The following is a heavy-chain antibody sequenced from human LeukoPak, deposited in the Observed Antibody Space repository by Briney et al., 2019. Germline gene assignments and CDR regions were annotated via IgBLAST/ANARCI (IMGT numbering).Heavy chain of an antibody. V-gene: IGHV4-59*01. CDR1: GGSIRSYY. CDR2: IYYQGST. CDR3: ARTTEGGYTYDYFYYYYMDV. D-gene: IGHD5-18*01. J-gene: IGHJ6*03. Sequence: SETLSLTCTVSGGSIRSYYWSWIRQPPGKGLEWIGYIYYQGSTNYNPSLKSRVTISVDTSKNQFSLKLTSVTAADTAVYYCARTTEGGYTYDYFYYYYMDVWGKGTTVTISS.